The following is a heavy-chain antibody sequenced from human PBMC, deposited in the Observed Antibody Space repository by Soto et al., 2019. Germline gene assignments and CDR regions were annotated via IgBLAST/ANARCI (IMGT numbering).Heavy chain of an antibody. CDR2: IYSGGST. CDR3: ARENSRGGNNYFDY. Sequence: GGSLRLSCAASGFTVSSNYMSWVRQAPGKGLEWVSVIYSGGSTYYADSVKGRFTISRDNSKNTLYLQMNSLRAEDTAVYYCARENSRGGNNYFDYWGQGTLVTVSS. V-gene: IGHV3-53*01. J-gene: IGHJ4*02. CDR1: GFTVSSNY. D-gene: IGHD4-4*01.